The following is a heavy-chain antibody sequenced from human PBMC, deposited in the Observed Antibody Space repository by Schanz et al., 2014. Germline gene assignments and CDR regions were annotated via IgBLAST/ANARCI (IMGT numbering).Heavy chain of an antibody. CDR1: GYTFTSYY. J-gene: IGHJ4*02. CDR3: ARDAEAAAGCDF. CDR2: INPSGGST. D-gene: IGHD6-13*01. Sequence: QVQLVQSGAEVKKPGASVKVSCKASGYTFTSYYMHWVRQAPGQGLEWMGIINPSGGSTSYAQKCQGRVTMTRDTTTSTVYMELSSRRSEDTAVYYWARDAEAAAGCDFWGQGTLVTVSS. V-gene: IGHV1-46*01.